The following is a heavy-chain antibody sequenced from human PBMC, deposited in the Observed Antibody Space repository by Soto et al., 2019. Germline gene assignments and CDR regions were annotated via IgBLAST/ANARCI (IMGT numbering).Heavy chain of an antibody. D-gene: IGHD3-16*01. CDR2: INHSGST. Sequence: SETLSLTCAVYGGSFSGYYWRWIRQPPGKGLEWIGEINHSGSTNYNPSLKSRVTISVETSKNQFSLKLSSVTAADTAVYYCARGPGGGDVYRGYYYYYYGMDVWGQGTTVTGSS. V-gene: IGHV4-34*01. CDR3: ARGPGGGDVYRGYYYYYYGMDV. J-gene: IGHJ6*02. CDR1: GGSFSGYY.